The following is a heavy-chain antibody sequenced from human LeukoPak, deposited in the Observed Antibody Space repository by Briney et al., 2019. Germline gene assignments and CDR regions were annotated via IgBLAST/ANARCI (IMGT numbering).Heavy chain of an antibody. CDR3: AKDRSGSYSGFDY. Sequence: PGGSPRLSCAASGFTFSSYAMSWGRQAPGKGLEWVSVISGSGGSTYYADSVKGRFTISRDSSKNTLYLQMNSLRAEDTAVYYRAKDRSGSYSGFDYWGQGTLVTVSS. CDR1: GFTFSSYA. J-gene: IGHJ4*02. CDR2: ISGSGGST. V-gene: IGHV3-23*01. D-gene: IGHD1-26*01.